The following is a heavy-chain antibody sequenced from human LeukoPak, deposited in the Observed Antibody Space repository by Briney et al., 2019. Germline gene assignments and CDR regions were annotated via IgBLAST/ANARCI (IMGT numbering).Heavy chain of an antibody. V-gene: IGHV3-20*04. Sequence: GGSLRLSCAASGFTFSSYGMSWVRQAPGKGLEWVSGITISRDNAKNSLYLQMNSLRAEDTAFYYCAREMYASGWLNAFDIWGQGTMVTVSS. CDR3: AREMYASGWLNAFDI. CDR2: I. D-gene: IGHD6-19*01. J-gene: IGHJ3*02. CDR1: GFTFSSYG.